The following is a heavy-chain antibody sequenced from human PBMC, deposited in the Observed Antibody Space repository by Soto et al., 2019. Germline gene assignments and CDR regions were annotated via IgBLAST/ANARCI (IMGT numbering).Heavy chain of an antibody. CDR1: GGSISSYY. J-gene: IGHJ3*02. V-gene: IGHV4-59*01. Sequence: PSETLSLTCTVSGGSISSYYWSWIRQPPGKLLVWIAFIYYSVSTYYAPSLKSRFTISVDTSKNLFYLKLSSVTAADTAIYYCAKKMSTRPTGAFDIWGQGTMVTVSS. CDR3: AKKMSTRPTGAFDI. CDR2: IYYSVST. D-gene: IGHD1-1*01.